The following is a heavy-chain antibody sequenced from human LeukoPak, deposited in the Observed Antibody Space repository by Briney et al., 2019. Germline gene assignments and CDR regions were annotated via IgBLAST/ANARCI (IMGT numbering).Heavy chain of an antibody. Sequence: KPSETLSLTCTVSGGSINGWYWNWIRQPPGKGLEWIGYIYRNDNTNYNPSLKSRVTMSVDTSKYQFSLRLSSVTAADTAVYYCARQAYYSESGSWTGFDYWGQGTLVPVSS. D-gene: IGHD3-10*01. J-gene: IGHJ4*02. CDR3: ARQAYYSESGSWTGFDY. CDR2: IYRNDNT. CDR1: GGSINGWY. V-gene: IGHV4-59*08.